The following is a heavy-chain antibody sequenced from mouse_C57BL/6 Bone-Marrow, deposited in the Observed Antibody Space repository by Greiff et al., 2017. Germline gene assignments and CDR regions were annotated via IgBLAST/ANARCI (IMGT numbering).Heavy chain of an antibody. CDR1: GYTFTSYW. V-gene: IGHV1-61*01. Sequence: VKLQQPGAELVRPGSSVKLSCKASGYTFTSYWMDWVKQRPGQGLEWIGNIYPSDSETHYNQKFKDKATLTVDKSSSTAYMQLSSLTSEDSAVYYCARDYGRYYAMDYWGQGTSVTVSS. CDR3: ARDYGRYYAMDY. CDR2: IYPSDSET. J-gene: IGHJ4*01. D-gene: IGHD1-1*01.